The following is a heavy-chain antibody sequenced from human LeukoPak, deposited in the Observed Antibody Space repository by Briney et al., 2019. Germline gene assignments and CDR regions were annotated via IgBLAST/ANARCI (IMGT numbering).Heavy chain of an antibody. CDR1: GGTFSSYA. J-gene: IGHJ4*02. D-gene: IGHD6-6*01. CDR3: ARVKDGIAARPVNYFDY. Sequence: SVKVSCKASGGTFSSYAISWVRQAPGQGLEWMGGIIPIFGTANYAQKFQGRVTITADESTSTAYMELSSLRSEDTAVYYCARVKDGIAARPVNYFDYWGQGTLVTVSS. CDR2: IIPIFGTA. V-gene: IGHV1-69*13.